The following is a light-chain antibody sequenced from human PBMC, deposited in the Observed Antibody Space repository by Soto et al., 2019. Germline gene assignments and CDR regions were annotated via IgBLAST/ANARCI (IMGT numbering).Light chain of an antibody. J-gene: IGKJ1*01. V-gene: IGKV1-8*01. Sequence: AIRMTQSPSSFSASTGDRVTITCRASQGISSYLAWYQQKPGKAPKLLIYAASTLQSGVPSRFSGSGSGTDFTITISCLQSEDFAPYYCQQYYSYPPTFGQGNKVEIK. CDR1: QGISSY. CDR3: QQYYSYPPT. CDR2: AAS.